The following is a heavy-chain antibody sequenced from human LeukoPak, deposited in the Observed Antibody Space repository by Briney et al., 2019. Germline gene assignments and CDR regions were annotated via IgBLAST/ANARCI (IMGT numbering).Heavy chain of an antibody. CDR1: GGSFSGYY. V-gene: IGHV4-34*01. CDR3: ARGGRGFWSGYAARAFDI. CDR2: INHSGST. Sequence: SETLSLTCAVYGGSFSGYYWSRIHQPPGKGLEWIGEINHSGSTNYNPSLKSRVTISVDTSKNQFSLKLSSVTAADTAVYYCARGGRGFWSGYAARAFDIWGQGTMVTVSS. D-gene: IGHD3-3*01. J-gene: IGHJ3*02.